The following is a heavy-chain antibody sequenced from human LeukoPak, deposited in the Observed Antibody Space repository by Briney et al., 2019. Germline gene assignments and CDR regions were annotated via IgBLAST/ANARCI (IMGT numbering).Heavy chain of an antibody. CDR2: ISAGSGTV. D-gene: IGHD6-25*01. Sequence: GGSLRLSCAASGLSISSNNMHWVRQTPGGGLEWLSYISAGSGTVFSADSVKGRFTISRDNARESLSLQMNSLRVEDTAVYYCTRDLGLRRMIWGRGTLVIVSS. J-gene: IGHJ2*01. CDR3: TRDLGLRRMI. V-gene: IGHV3-48*04. CDR1: GLSISSNN.